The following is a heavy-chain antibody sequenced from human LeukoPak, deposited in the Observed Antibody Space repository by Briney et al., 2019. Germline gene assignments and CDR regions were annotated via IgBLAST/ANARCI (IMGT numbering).Heavy chain of an antibody. CDR3: ARDLDRYCSSSSCHSADY. CDR2: ISYAGTNK. D-gene: IGHD2-2*01. V-gene: IGHV3-30-3*01. J-gene: IGHJ4*02. Sequence: GRSLRLSCAASGFTVSNYAMYWVRQAPGKGLEWVALISYAGTNKYYADSVKGRFTISRDNSKNTLYLQMSSLRVEDTAVYYCARDLDRYCSSSSCHSADYWGQGTLVTVSS. CDR1: GFTVSNYA.